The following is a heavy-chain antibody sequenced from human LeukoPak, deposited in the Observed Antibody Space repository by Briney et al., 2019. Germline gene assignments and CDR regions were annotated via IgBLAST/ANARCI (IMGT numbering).Heavy chain of an antibody. J-gene: IGHJ4*02. CDR3: AKWGDLFDY. CDR2: IRYDGSNK. V-gene: IGHV3-30*02. D-gene: IGHD2-21*01. Sequence: PGGSLRLSCAASGFTFSSYWMSWVRQAPGKGLEWVAFIRYDGSNKYYADYLKGRFTISRDNSKNTLYLQMNSLRAEDTAVYYCAKWGDLFDYWGQGTLVTVSS. CDR1: GFTFSSYW.